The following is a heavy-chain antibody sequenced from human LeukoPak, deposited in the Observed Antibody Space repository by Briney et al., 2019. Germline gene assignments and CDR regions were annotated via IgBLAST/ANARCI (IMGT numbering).Heavy chain of an antibody. J-gene: IGHJ4*02. CDR1: GFTVSSNY. Sequence: PGGSLRLSCAASGFTVSSNYMSWVRQAPGKGLEWVAVIWYDGSNKYYADSVKGRFTISRDNSKNTLYLQMNSLRAEDTAVYYCARDSGEYYFDYWGQGTLVTVSS. CDR2: IWYDGSNK. D-gene: IGHD3-10*01. CDR3: ARDSGEYYFDY. V-gene: IGHV3-33*08.